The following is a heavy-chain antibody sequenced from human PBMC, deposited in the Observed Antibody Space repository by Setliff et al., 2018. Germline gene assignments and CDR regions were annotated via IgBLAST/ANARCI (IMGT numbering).Heavy chain of an antibody. J-gene: IGHJ3*01. V-gene: IGHV1-18*01. Sequence: VSCKTSGYTFTNFGINWVRQAPGQGLEWMGWNSAYAQKFQGRVTISRDNAKNSLYLQMNSLRAEDTAVYYCARVANPGSNSCYRPLDVWGQGTMVTVSS. CDR3: ARVANPGSNSCYRPLDV. D-gene: IGHD3-16*02. CDR2: NSA. CDR1: GYTFTNFG.